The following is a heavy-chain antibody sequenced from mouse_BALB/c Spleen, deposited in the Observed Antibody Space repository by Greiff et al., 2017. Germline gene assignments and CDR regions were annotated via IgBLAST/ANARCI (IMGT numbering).Heavy chain of an antibody. CDR2: ISSGGSYT. D-gene: IGHD1-1*01. CDR3: ARGYYGG. V-gene: IGHV5-9-1*01. Sequence: EVMLVESGGGLVKPGGSLKLSCAASGFTFSSYAMSWVRQTPEKRLEWVATISSGGSYTYYPDSVKGRFTISRDNAKNTLYLQMSSLRSEDTAMYYCARGYYGGWGQGTLVTVSA. CDR1: GFTFSSYA. J-gene: IGHJ3*01.